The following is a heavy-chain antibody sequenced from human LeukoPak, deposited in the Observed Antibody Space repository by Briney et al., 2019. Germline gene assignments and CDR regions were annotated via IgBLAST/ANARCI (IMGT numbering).Heavy chain of an antibody. CDR2: IIPILGTA. V-gene: IGHV1-69*13. D-gene: IGHD2-21*02. CDR3: ATSPTSDSPGY. CDR1: GGTFSTYA. J-gene: IGHJ4*02. Sequence: SVKVSCRAYGGTFSTYAISWVRQAPGQGLEWMGGIIPILGTADYAQKFQGRVTITADESTSTAYMELSSLRSEDTAVYYCATSPTSDSPGYWGQGTLVTVSS.